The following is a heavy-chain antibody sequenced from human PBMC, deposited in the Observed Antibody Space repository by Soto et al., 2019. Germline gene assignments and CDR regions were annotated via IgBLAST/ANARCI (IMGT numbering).Heavy chain of an antibody. CDR1: GFTFSSYA. CDR2: ISGSGGST. J-gene: IGHJ4*02. V-gene: IGHV3-23*01. Sequence: GGSLRLSCLASGFTFSSYAMSWVRQAPGKGLEWVSAISGSGGSTYYADSVKGRFTISRDNSKNTLYLQMNSLRAEDTAVYYCAKDQYSGSYPAQYYFAYWGKGTLVTISS. D-gene: IGHD1-26*01. CDR3: AKDQYSGSYPAQYYFAY.